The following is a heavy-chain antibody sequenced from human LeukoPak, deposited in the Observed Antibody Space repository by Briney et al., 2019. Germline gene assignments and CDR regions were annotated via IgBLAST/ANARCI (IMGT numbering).Heavy chain of an antibody. Sequence: GGSLRLSCAASGFTFSSYEMNWVRQAPGKGLEWVSYISSSGSTIYYADSVKGRFTISRDNAKNSLYLQMNSLRAEDTAVYYCAKDSGYYYDSSGYYTDYWGQGTLVTVSS. D-gene: IGHD3-22*01. CDR2: ISSSGSTI. J-gene: IGHJ4*02. CDR1: GFTFSSYE. V-gene: IGHV3-48*03. CDR3: AKDSGYYYDSSGYYTDY.